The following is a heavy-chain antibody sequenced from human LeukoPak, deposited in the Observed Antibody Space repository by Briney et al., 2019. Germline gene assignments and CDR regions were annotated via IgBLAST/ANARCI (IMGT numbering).Heavy chain of an antibody. Sequence: GGSPRLSCAASGFTVSSNYMSWVRQAPGKGLEWVSVIYSGGSTYYADSVKGRFTISRDNSKNTLYLQMNSLRAEDTAVYYCASHLVGVGAMSYWGQGTLVTVSS. CDR1: GFTVSSNY. D-gene: IGHD1-26*01. CDR2: IYSGGST. CDR3: ASHLVGVGAMSY. V-gene: IGHV3-66*04. J-gene: IGHJ4*02.